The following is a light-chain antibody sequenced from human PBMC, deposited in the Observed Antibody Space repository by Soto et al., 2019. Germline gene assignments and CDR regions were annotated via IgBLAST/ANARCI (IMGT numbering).Light chain of an antibody. CDR3: QQRSNWPPLYT. CDR2: DAS. CDR1: QSVSTY. V-gene: IGKV3-11*01. Sequence: EIVLTQSPATLSLSPGERATLSCRASQSVSTYLAWYHHKPGHAPTFLIYDASNRATGIPARFSGSGSGTDFTLTISSLEPEDFAVYYCQQRSNWPPLYTFGQRTKLEIK. J-gene: IGKJ2*01.